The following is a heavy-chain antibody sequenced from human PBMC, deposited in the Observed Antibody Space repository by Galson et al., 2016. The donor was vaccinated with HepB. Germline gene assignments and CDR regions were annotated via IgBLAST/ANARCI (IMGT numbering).Heavy chain of an antibody. CDR2: TVPPFNKP. CDR3: ARAETSQGICSGVTCYLPFDD. J-gene: IGHJ4*02. CDR1: GGTFNFYG. V-gene: IGHV1-69*06. Sequence: SVKVSCKVSGGTFNFYGIGWVRQAPGQGLEWMGGTVPPFNKPASQQRFQDRVPMTADKSTGTVYMELNSLRNDDTAVYYCARAETSQGICSGVTCYLPFDDWGQGSLVTVSS. D-gene: IGHD2-15*01.